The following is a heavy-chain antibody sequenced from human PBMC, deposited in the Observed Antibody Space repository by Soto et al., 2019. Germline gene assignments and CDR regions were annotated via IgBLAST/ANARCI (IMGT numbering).Heavy chain of an antibody. CDR3: ARESEPNYYYYYGMDV. CDR2: ISSSSSYI. V-gene: IGHV3-21*01. CDR1: GFTFSSYS. Sequence: EVQLLESGGGLVKPGGSLRLSCAASGFTFSSYSMNWVRQAPGKGLEWVSSISSSSSYIYYADSVKGRFTISRDNAKNSLYLQMNSLRAEDTAVYYCARESEPNYYYYYGMDVWGQGTTVTVSS. J-gene: IGHJ6*02.